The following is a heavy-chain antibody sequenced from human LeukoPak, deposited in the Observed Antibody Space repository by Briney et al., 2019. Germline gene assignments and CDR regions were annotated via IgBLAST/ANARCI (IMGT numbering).Heavy chain of an antibody. V-gene: IGHV4-4*02. Sequence: SETLSLTCAVSGDSIISNNWWSWVRQSPGKGLEWIGEIYHTGSTNSNPSLKSRVTISVDMSKNQFSLKLSSVIAADTAVYYCARKGTVTPLDYWGQGTLVTVSS. CDR1: GDSIISNNW. D-gene: IGHD4-17*01. CDR2: IYHTGST. CDR3: ARKGTVTPLDY. J-gene: IGHJ4*02.